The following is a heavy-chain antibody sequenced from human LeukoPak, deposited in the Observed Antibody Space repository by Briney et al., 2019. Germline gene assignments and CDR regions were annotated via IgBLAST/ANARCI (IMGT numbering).Heavy chain of an antibody. CDR1: GFTVSSNY. CDR2: IYSGGST. CDR3: YYGSGSYYPETYYYYYGMDV. V-gene: IGHV3-66*01. D-gene: IGHD3-10*01. Sequence: GGSLRLSCAASGFTVSSNYMSWVRQAPGKGLEWVSVIYSGGSTYYADSVKGRFTISRDNFKNTLYLQMNSLRAEDTAVYYCYYGSGSYYPETYYYYYGMDVWGQGTTVTVSS. J-gene: IGHJ6*02.